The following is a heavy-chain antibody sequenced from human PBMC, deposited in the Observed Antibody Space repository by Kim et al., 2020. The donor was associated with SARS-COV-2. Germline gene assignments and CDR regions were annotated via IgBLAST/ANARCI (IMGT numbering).Heavy chain of an antibody. Sequence: ASVKVSCKASGYTFTSYGISWVRQAPGQGLEWMGWISAYNGNTNYAQKLQGRVTMTTDTSTSTTSMELRSLRSDDTAVFYCARLYSSSWYVTKAEVAFDPWGQGTLVTVSS. CDR1: GYTFTSYG. V-gene: IGHV1-18*01. CDR2: ISAYNGNT. J-gene: IGHJ5*02. D-gene: IGHD6-13*01. CDR3: ARLYSSSWYVTKAEVAFDP.